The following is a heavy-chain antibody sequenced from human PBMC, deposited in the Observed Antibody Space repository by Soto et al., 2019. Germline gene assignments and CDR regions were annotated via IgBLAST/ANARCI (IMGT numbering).Heavy chain of an antibody. Sequence: QVQLVQSGAEVKKPGASVKVSCKASGYTFTSYDINWVRQATGQGLEWMGWMNPNSGNTGYAQKFQGRVTMTRNTSISTAYMELSSLRSEDTAVYYCARCPARIMITFGGVADGYLDYWGQGTLVTVSS. CDR2: MNPNSGNT. CDR1: GYTFTSYD. D-gene: IGHD3-16*01. J-gene: IGHJ4*02. V-gene: IGHV1-8*01. CDR3: ARCPARIMITFGGVADGYLDY.